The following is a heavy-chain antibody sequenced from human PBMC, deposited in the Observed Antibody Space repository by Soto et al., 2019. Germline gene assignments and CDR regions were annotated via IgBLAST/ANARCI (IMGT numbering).Heavy chain of an antibody. Sequence: SETLSLTCTVSGDSISSYYWSWIRRPPGKGLEWIGLVYSNGTTSYSRSLRSRVTMSVDTSTNQFSLNLKSVTAADSAVYYCARTPLIWGQGILVTVSS. CDR1: GDSISSYY. J-gene: IGHJ4*02. CDR3: ARTPLI. CDR2: VYSNGTT. V-gene: IGHV4-59*01. D-gene: IGHD2-15*01.